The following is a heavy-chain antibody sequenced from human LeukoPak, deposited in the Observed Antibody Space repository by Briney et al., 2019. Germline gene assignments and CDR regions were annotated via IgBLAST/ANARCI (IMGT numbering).Heavy chain of an antibody. CDR1: GFTFSSNW. J-gene: IGHJ6*02. Sequence: PGGSLRLSCAASGFTFSSNWMHWVRQAPGKGLVWVARINSDETTTNYADSVKGRFTTSRDNAKNTLYLQMNSLRAEDTALYYCTRVQAGRAGLMDVWGRGTTVTVSS. CDR3: TRVQAGRAGLMDV. D-gene: IGHD6-13*01. V-gene: IGHV3-74*01. CDR2: INSDETTT.